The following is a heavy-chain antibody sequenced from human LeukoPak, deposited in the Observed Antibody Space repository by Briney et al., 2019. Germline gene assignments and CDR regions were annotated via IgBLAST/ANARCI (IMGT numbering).Heavy chain of an antibody. D-gene: IGHD3-9*01. Sequence: SETLSLTCTVSGGSTSSYYWSWIRQPPGKGLEWIGYIYYSGSTNYNPSLKSRVTISVDTSKNQFSLKLSSVTAADTAVYYCARAQNYDILTGEGYYFDYWGQGTLVTVSS. J-gene: IGHJ4*02. CDR2: IYYSGST. CDR1: GGSTSSYY. V-gene: IGHV4-59*01. CDR3: ARAQNYDILTGEGYYFDY.